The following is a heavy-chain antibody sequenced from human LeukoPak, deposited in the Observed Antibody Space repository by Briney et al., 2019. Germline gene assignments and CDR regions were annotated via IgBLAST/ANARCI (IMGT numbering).Heavy chain of an antibody. D-gene: IGHD6-25*01. J-gene: IGHJ4*02. CDR1: GFTFSTYS. Sequence: GGSLKLSCAASGFTFSTYSVNWVRQAPGKGLEWVSYISSSSSTIYYADSVQGRFTISRDNAKNSLYLQMNSLRAEDTAVYYCARRITASGKHYFDHWGQGTLVTVSS. V-gene: IGHV3-48*01. CDR3: ARRITASGKHYFDH. CDR2: ISSSSSTI.